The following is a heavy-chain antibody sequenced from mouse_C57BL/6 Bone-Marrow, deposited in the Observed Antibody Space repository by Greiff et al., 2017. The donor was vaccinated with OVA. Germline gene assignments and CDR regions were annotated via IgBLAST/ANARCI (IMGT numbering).Heavy chain of an antibody. J-gene: IGHJ1*03. Sequence: EVQLQESGGGLVQPGGSLKLSCAASGFTFSDYYMYWVRQTPEKRLEWVAYISNGGGSTYYPDTVKGRFTISRDNAKNTLYLQMSRLKSEDTAMYYYASLLTGDWYFDVWGTGTTVTVSS. CDR2: ISNGGGST. CDR3: ASLLTGDWYFDV. V-gene: IGHV5-12*01. CDR1: GFTFSDYY. D-gene: IGHD4-1*01.